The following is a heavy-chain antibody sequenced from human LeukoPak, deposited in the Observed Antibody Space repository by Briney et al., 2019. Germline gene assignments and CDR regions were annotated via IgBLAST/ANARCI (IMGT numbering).Heavy chain of an antibody. CDR3: ARDKGSGEILTGSEYYFDY. D-gene: IGHD3-9*01. J-gene: IGHJ4*02. CDR2: IIPIFGTA. Sequence: GSSVKVSCKASGGTFSSYAISWVRQAPGQGLEWMGRIIPIFGTANYAQKFQGRVTITTDESTSTAYMELSSLRSEDTAVYYCARDKGSGEILTGSEYYFDYWGQGTLVTVYS. CDR1: GGTFSSYA. V-gene: IGHV1-69*05.